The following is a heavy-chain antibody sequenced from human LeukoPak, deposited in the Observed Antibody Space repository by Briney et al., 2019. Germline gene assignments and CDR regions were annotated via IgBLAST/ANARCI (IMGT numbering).Heavy chain of an antibody. J-gene: IGHJ4*02. CDR3: AREEAVANFDY. D-gene: IGHD6-19*01. Sequence: PSETLSLTCTVSGGSISSSSYYWGWIRQPPGKGLEWIGSIYYSGSTYYNPSLKSRVTISVDTSKNQFSLKLSSVTAADTAVYYCAREEAVANFDYWGQGTLVTVSS. V-gene: IGHV4-39*07. CDR2: IYYSGST. CDR1: GGSISSSSYY.